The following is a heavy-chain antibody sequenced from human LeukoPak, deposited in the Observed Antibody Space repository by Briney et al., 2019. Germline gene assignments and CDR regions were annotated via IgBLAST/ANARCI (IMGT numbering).Heavy chain of an antibody. V-gene: IGHV3-53*01. D-gene: IGHD2-15*01. CDR1: GFTVSGNY. CDR3: ARDQVGCSGGSCYPRTPDY. J-gene: IGHJ4*02. CDR2: IYSGANT. Sequence: GGSLRLSCAASGFTVSGNYMSWVRQAPGKGLEWVSVIYSGANTYYADSVKGRFTISRDNSKNTLYLQMNSLRAEDTAVYYCARDQVGCSGGSCYPRTPDYWGQGTLVTVSS.